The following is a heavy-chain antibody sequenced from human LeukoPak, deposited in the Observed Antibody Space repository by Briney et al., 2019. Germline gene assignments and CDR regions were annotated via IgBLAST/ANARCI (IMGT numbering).Heavy chain of an antibody. CDR2: ISYDGSNK. CDR3: ARGKSGVTFDY. V-gene: IGHV3-30-3*01. J-gene: IGHJ4*02. D-gene: IGHD5-18*01. Sequence: PGGSLRLSCAASGFTFSSYAMHWVRQAPGKGLEWVAVISYDGSNKYYADSVKGRFTISRDNSKNTLYLQMNSLRAGDTAVYYCARGKSGVTFDYWGQGTLVTVSS. CDR1: GFTFSSYA.